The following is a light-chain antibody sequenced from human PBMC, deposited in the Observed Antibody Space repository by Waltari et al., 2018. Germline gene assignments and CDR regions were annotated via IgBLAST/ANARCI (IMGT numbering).Light chain of an antibody. J-gene: IGKJ3*01. CDR2: AAS. V-gene: IGKV3-11*01. CDR1: QSVNNY. Sequence: EIVLTQSPATLSLFPGERATLSCRASQSVNNYLAWYQQKPGQPPRLLNDAASNRATGIPARFSGSGSGTDFTLTISSLEPEDFAVYFCQQHNSWPPIFTFGPGTKVDIK. CDR3: QQHNSWPPIFT.